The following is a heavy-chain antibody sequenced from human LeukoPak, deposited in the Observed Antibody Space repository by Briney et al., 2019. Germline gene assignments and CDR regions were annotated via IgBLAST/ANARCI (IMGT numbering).Heavy chain of an antibody. CDR3: ARDPSLIAAAGRACFDY. Sequence: PSETLSLTCAVYGGSFSGSYWSWIRQPPGKGLEWIGEINHSGSTNYNPSLKSRVSISVDTSKNQFSLKLSTVTGADTAVYYCARDPSLIAAAGRACFDYWGQGTLVTVSS. V-gene: IGHV4-34*01. D-gene: IGHD6-13*01. CDR2: INHSGST. J-gene: IGHJ4*02. CDR1: GGSFSGSY.